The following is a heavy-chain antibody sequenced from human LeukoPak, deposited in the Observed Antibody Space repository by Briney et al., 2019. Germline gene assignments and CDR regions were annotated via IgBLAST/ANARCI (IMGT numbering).Heavy chain of an antibody. CDR1: GFIVSISY. D-gene: IGHD1-26*01. Sequence: GGSLRLSCAASGFIVSISYMSWVRQAPGKGLEWVSGLYSGGSTEYADSVKGRFTISRDNSKNIMYLQMNSLRAEDTAVYYCARDSGSGSFIPHFDYWGQGTLVTVSS. CDR2: LYSGGST. CDR3: ARDSGSGSFIPHFDY. J-gene: IGHJ4*02. V-gene: IGHV3-66*01.